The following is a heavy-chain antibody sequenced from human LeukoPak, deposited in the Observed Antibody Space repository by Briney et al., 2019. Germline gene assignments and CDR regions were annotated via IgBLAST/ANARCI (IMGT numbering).Heavy chain of an antibody. CDR2: ISSHGEAT. Sequence: GGSLRLSCSLSGFTFSRLVVHCVRQAPGGGLEYVSAISSHGEATCYADSGQGRFIISRDKYQNTLYLQMTSLRTEDTAVYYCVTGLGLSSYIDSWGQGTLVTVSS. CDR1: GFTFSRLV. D-gene: IGHD3-10*01. V-gene: IGHV3-64D*08. CDR3: VTGLGLSSYIDS. J-gene: IGHJ4*02.